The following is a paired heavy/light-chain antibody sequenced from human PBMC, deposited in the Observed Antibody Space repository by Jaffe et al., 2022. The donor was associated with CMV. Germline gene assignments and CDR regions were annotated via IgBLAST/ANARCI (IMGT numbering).Light chain of an antibody. J-gene: IGKJ2*01. Sequence: EIVLTQSPGTLSLSPGERATVSCRASQSIGGGFLAWYQQRPGQAPRLLLYGASSRATGIPHRFSGSGSGTDFTLTISRLEPEDFAMYYCQHYGSSLYTFGQGTKLEIK. CDR3: QHYGSSLYT. CDR2: GAS. CDR1: QSIGGGF. V-gene: IGKV3-20*01.
Heavy chain of an antibody. Sequence: EEQLVESGGGLVKPGGSLRVSCVASGLSFNSSWMGWVRQAPGKGLEWVGRIKSKNDGGAVDYAAPVKGRFTISRDDSKSTQYLQMNSLKVEDTAVYYCTSGGIDFDFWGQGTLVTVSS. CDR2: IKSKNDGGAV. J-gene: IGHJ4*02. V-gene: IGHV3-15*01. CDR3: TSGGIDFDF. CDR1: GLSFNSSW. D-gene: IGHD3-16*01.